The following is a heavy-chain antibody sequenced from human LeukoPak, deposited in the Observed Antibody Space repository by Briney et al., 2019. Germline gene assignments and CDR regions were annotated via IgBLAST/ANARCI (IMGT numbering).Heavy chain of an antibody. CDR2: INPNSGGT. CDR3: ARGVVVVVAANLFFDY. CDR1: GYTFTGYY. V-gene: IGHV1-2*02. Sequence: ASVKVSCKASGYTFTGYYIHWVRQAPGQGLEWMGWINPNSGGTNYAQKFQGRVTMTRDTSISTAYMELSRLRSDDTAVYYCARGVVVVVAANLFFDYWGQGTLVTVSS. J-gene: IGHJ4*02. D-gene: IGHD2-15*01.